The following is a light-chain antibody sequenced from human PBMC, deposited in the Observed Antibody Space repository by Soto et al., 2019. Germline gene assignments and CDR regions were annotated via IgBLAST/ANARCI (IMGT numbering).Light chain of an antibody. CDR2: TNT. J-gene: IGLJ2*01. Sequence: QSVLTQPPSVSGAPGQRVTISCTGSSSNIGAGYHVHWYQQLPGTAPKLLIYTNTNRPSGVPDRFSASKSGTSASLAITGLQAEDEADYYCQSYDISLSAWVFGGGTKLTVL. V-gene: IGLV1-40*01. CDR3: QSYDISLSAWV. CDR1: SSNIGAGYH.